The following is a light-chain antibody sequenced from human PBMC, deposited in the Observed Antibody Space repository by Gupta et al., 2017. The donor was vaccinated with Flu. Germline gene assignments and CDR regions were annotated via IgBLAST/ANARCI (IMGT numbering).Light chain of an antibody. J-gene: IGKJ4*01. CDR1: QSVSSSY. CDR3: QHYGSSPPLT. Sequence: ELGLTRSPGTCSFSPGERATLSCRASQSVSSSYLAWYQQKPGQAPRLLIYGASSRATGIPDRFSGSGSGTDFTLTISRLEPEDFAVYYCQHYGSSPPLTFGGGTKVEIK. CDR2: GAS. V-gene: IGKV3-20*01.